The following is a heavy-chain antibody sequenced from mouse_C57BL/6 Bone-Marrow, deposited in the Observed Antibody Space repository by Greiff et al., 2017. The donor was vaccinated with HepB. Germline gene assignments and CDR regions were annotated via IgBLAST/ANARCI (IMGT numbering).Heavy chain of an antibody. CDR2: ISSGGSYT. D-gene: IGHD1-1*01. V-gene: IGHV5-6*01. Sequence: EVHLVESGGDLVKPGGSLKLSCAASGFTFSSYGMSWVRQTPDKRLEWVATISSGGSYTYYPDSVKGRFTISRDNAKNTLYLQISSLKSEDTAMYYCARDYYGNSPHYWGQGTTRTVSS. J-gene: IGHJ2*01. CDR1: GFTFSSYG. CDR3: ARDYYGNSPHY.